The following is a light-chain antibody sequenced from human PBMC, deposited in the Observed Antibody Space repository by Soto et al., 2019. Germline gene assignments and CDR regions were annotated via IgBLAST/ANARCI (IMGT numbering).Light chain of an antibody. Sequence: QCVLTQPPSVCGAPGQRVTISCTGSSSNLGSGFDVQWYQQLPGTAPKLLIYYNDNRPSGVPDRFSGSKSGTSASLAITGLQADDEADYYCQSYDSSLSGHVVFGGGTKLTVL. CDR3: QSYDSSLSGHVV. J-gene: IGLJ2*01. CDR2: YND. V-gene: IGLV1-40*01. CDR1: SSNLGSGFD.